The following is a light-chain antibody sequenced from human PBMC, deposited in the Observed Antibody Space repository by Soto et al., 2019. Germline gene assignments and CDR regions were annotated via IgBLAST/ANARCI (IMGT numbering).Light chain of an antibody. CDR2: GAS. CDR3: QQYNKWPPRT. CDR1: PSVSSN. V-gene: IGKV3-15*01. J-gene: IGKJ2*01. Sequence: EIVMTQSPATLSVSPGERATLSCRASPSVSSNLAWYQQKPGQAPRLLIYGASTRATGIPARFSGSGSGTEFTLTISSLQSEDFAVYYCQQYNKWPPRTFGQVTKLEIK.